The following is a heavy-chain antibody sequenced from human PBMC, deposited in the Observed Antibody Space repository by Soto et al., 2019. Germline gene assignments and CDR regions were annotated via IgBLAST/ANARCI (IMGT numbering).Heavy chain of an antibody. CDR3: VRPASDFGVVGVDAFDI. CDR2: IYPGDSDT. CDR1: GYSFTSYW. Sequence: GESLKISCKGSGYSFTSYWIGWVRQMPGKGLEWMGIIYPGDSDTIYSPSFQGQVTISADQSISTAYLQWSSLKASDTAMYYFVRPASDFGVVGVDAFDIWGQGTMVTVSS. J-gene: IGHJ3*02. D-gene: IGHD3-3*01. V-gene: IGHV5-51*01.